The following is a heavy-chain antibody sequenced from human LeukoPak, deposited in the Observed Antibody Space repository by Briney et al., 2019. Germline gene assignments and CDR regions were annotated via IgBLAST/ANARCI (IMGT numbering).Heavy chain of an antibody. V-gene: IGHV4-61*02. J-gene: IGHJ4*02. CDR1: GGSISSGSYY. Sequence: PSETLSLTCTVSGGSISSGSYYWSWIRQPAGKGLEWIGRIYTSGSTNYNPSLKSRVTISVDTSKNQFSLKLSSVTAADTAVYYCARGETTVTTGVWGQGTLVTVSS. D-gene: IGHD4-17*01. CDR2: IYTSGST. CDR3: ARGETTVTTGV.